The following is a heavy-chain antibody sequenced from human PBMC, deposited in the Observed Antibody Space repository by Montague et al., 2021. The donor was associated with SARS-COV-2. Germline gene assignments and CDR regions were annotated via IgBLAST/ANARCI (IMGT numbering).Heavy chain of an antibody. Sequence: SETLSLTCTVSGGSISSYYWSWIRQPPGKGLEWIGYIYYSGSTNYNPSLKSRVTISVDASKNRFSLKLSSVTAADTAVYYCARGGYYDYAFDIWGQGTMVTVSS. J-gene: IGHJ3*02. CDR1: GGSISSYY. CDR2: IYYSGST. CDR3: ARGGYYDYAFDI. V-gene: IGHV4-59*01. D-gene: IGHD3-22*01.